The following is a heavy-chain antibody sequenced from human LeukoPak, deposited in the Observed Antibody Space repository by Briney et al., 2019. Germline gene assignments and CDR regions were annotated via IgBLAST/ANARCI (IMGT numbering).Heavy chain of an antibody. CDR1: GLTASHNVNNA. CDR3: PKAPVWNYYYGLDV. Sequence: GGSLRLSCAASGLTASHNVNNAMSWVRHAPGKGLEWVSGITTSGSTYYADSVKGRLTISRENSNNTLYLHMDSLRAEDTAVYYCPKAPVWNYYYGLDVWGQGTTVTVSS. CDR2: ITTSGST. D-gene: IGHD2-21*01. J-gene: IGHJ6*02. V-gene: IGHV3-23*01.